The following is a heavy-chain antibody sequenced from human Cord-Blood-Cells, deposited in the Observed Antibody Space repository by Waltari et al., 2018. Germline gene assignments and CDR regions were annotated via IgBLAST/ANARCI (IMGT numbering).Heavy chain of an antibody. CDR1: GGSFSGYY. J-gene: IGHJ4*02. CDR3: VVVPAASYQVDY. D-gene: IGHD2-2*01. V-gene: IGHV4-34*01. CDR2: IKHSGST. Sequence: QVQLQQWGAGLLQTSETLSPTCAVYGGSFSGYYWSWIRQPPGKGLDWIGEIKHSGSTNYNPSLKSRVTISVDTAKNQFSLKLSSVTAADTAVYYCVVVPAASYQVDYWGQGTLVTVSS.